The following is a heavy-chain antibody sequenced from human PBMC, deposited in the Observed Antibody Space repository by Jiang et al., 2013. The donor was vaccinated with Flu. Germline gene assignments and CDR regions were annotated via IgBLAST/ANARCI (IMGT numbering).Heavy chain of an antibody. J-gene: IGHJ4*02. CDR2: IYPGDSHT. Sequence: SGAEVKKPGESLKISCQGSGDSFTNYWIAWVRQMPGKGLEWMGIIYPGDSHTRYNPSFQGQVTISADKSISTAYLQWSSLKDSDTAIYFCARQGYSGGWYDYWGQGTLVTVSS. CDR1: GDSFTNYW. D-gene: IGHD6-19*01. V-gene: IGHV5-51*01. CDR3: ARQGYSGGWYDY.